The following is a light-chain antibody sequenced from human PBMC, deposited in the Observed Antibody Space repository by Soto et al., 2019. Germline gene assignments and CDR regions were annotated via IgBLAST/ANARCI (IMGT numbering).Light chain of an antibody. V-gene: IGKV3-15*01. CDR3: QXNKDWPVT. J-gene: IGKJ1*01. Sequence: EIQMTQSPATLSVSPGDSATLSCRASQSVSSYLAWFQQKPGQAPRLLIYDASTRATGIPARFSGSGSGTEFTLTISSLQSEDFAVYYCQXNKDWPVTXGQGTKVDI. CDR1: QSVSSY. CDR2: DAS.